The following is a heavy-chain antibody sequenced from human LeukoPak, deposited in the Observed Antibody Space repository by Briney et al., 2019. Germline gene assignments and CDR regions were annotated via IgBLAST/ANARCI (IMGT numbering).Heavy chain of an antibody. D-gene: IGHD5-18*01. CDR1: GYTFTSYG. J-gene: IGHJ4*02. Sequence: ASVKVSCKASGYTFTSYGISWVRQAPGQGLERMGWISAYNGNTNYAQKLQGRVTMTTDTSTSTAYMELRSLRSDDTAVYYCARDSYSYGYLYYFDYWGQGTLVTVSS. CDR2: ISAYNGNT. V-gene: IGHV1-18*01. CDR3: ARDSYSYGYLYYFDY.